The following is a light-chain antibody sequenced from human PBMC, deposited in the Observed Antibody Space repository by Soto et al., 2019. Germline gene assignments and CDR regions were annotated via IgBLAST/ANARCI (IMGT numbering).Light chain of an antibody. J-gene: IGKJ1*01. Sequence: PGARATLSCRASQSVSSNLACYQERPGQAPRLLIYGASTRAAGIPARFSGSGSGTELTLTISSLQSEDFAVYYCQQYNNWPPWTFGQGTKVDIK. CDR3: QQYNNWPPWT. V-gene: IGKV3-15*01. CDR1: QSVSSN. CDR2: GAS.